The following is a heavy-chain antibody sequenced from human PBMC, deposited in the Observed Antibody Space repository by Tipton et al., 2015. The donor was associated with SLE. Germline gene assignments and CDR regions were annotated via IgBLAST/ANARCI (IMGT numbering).Heavy chain of an antibody. D-gene: IGHD2-15*01. J-gene: IGHJ2*01. V-gene: IGHV4-59*02. CDR1: DDSVTSYY. Sequence: PGLVKPSETLSLTCTVSDDSVTSYYWTWIRLAPGKGLEWIGYIYHNESPTYSPSLKSRVTISLDRSKNQISLSLTTVTAADTAVYYCAGLFGGSRAGDVWGRGILVAVSS. CDR3: AGLFGGSRAGDV. CDR2: IYHNESP.